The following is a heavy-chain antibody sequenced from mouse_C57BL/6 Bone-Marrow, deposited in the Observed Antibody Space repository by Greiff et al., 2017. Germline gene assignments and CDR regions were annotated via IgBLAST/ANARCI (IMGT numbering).Heavy chain of an antibody. CDR2: IRSKSNNYAT. Sequence: EAGGGLVQPKGSLKLSCAASGFSFNTYAMNWVRQAPGKGLEWVARIRSKSNNYATYYADSVKDRFTISRDDSESMLYLQMNNLKTEDTAMYYCVRESPLLLSLFAYWGQGTLVTVSA. CDR3: VRESPLLLSLFAY. D-gene: IGHD2-1*01. J-gene: IGHJ3*01. V-gene: IGHV10-1*01. CDR1: GFSFNTYA.